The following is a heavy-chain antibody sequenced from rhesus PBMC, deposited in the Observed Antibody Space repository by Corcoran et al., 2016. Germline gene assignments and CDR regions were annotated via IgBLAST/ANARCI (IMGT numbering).Heavy chain of an antibody. CDR3: ARLPRIAATLFDY. CDR2: TRSGGTT. J-gene: IGHJ4*01. V-gene: IGHV4-160*01. D-gene: IGHD6-31*01. Sequence: QVQLQESGPGLVKPSETLSLTCAVYGGSVSGYWLGWIRQPPGKGLEWIVRTRSGGTTNNNPTHKSRVTMTIDTSKNQFALKLSSVTAADTAVYYCARLPRIAATLFDYWGQGVLVTVSS. CDR1: GGSVSGYW.